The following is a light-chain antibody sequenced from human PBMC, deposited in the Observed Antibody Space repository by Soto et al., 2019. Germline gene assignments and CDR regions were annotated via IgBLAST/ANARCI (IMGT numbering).Light chain of an antibody. CDR1: QSVNSIY. Sequence: DIVLTQSPGTLSLSPGERASLSCRASQSVNSIYLAWYQQKPGQAPRLLMYAASVRATGIPDRFSGSGSGTDFTLTISRLEPEDFAVYYCQQYGSSPLLTFGGGTKV. CDR2: AAS. CDR3: QQYGSSPLLT. J-gene: IGKJ4*01. V-gene: IGKV3-20*01.